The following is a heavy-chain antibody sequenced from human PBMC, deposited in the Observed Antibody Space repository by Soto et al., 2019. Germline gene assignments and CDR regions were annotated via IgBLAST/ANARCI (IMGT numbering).Heavy chain of an antibody. V-gene: IGHV4-4*02. D-gene: IGHD6-19*01. Sequence: KTSETLSLTCAVSGGSISSSNWWSWVRQPPGKGLEWIGEIYHSGSTNYNPSLKSRVTISVDKSKNQFSLKLSSVTAADTAVYYCATYSGWYYYFDYWGQGTLVTVSS. CDR2: IYHSGST. CDR1: GGSISSSNW. J-gene: IGHJ4*02. CDR3: ATYSGWYYYFDY.